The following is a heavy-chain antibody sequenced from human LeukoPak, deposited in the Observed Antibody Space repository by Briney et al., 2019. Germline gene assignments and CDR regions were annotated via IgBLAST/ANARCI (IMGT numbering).Heavy chain of an antibody. CDR2: INCDSGAT. V-gene: IGHV1-2*02. J-gene: IGHJ5*02. Sequence: ASVKVSCKASGYTFGDYHMHWVRPVPGQGLEWMGWINCDSGATHYAQKFQGRVTMTRDTSISTTHMDLSSLTSDDTAVYYCGRELGGGVTREDWLDPWGQGTLVTVSS. CDR1: GYTFGDYH. D-gene: IGHD3-3*01. CDR3: GRELGGGVTREDWLDP.